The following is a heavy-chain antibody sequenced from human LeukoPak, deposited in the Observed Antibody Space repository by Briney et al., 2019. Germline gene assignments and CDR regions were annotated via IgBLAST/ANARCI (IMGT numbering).Heavy chain of an antibody. J-gene: IGHJ4*02. CDR1: GDSINKYF. D-gene: IGHD5-18*01. CDR2: INHSGST. V-gene: IGHV4-34*01. CDR3: ARVVDTAMGY. Sequence: SETLSLTCTVSGDSINKYFWSWIRQPPGKGLEWIGEINHSGSTNYNPSLKSRVTISVDTSKNQFSLKLSSVTAADTAVYYCARVVDTAMGYWGQGTLVTVSS.